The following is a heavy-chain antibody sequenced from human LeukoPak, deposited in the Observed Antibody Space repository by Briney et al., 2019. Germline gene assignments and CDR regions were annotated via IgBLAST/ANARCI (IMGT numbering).Heavy chain of an antibody. V-gene: IGHV5-51*01. CDR3: VRHITGADY. Sequence: GESLKISCQTSGYSFNTFMIAWVRQAPGRGLEWMGLVYPLDSETRYGPSFQGQVTISADKSTSSAFLQWDSLKASDTAMYYCVRHITGADYWGQGTLVIVSS. J-gene: IGHJ4*02. CDR1: GYSFNTFM. CDR2: VYPLDSET. D-gene: IGHD1-14*01.